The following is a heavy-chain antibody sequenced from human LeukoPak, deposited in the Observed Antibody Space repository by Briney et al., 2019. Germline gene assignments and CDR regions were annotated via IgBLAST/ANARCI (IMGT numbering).Heavy chain of an antibody. CDR1: GFTFSSYG. J-gene: IGHJ6*03. CDR3: AKDKIFGYYYYYMDV. Sequence: GGSLRLSCAASGFTFSSYGMHWVRQAPGKGLEWVAFIRYDGSNKYYADSVKGRFTISRDNSKNTLYLQMNSLRAEDTAVYYCAKDKIFGYYYYYMDVWGNGTTVTVSS. CDR2: IRYDGSNK. V-gene: IGHV3-30*02. D-gene: IGHD2-15*01.